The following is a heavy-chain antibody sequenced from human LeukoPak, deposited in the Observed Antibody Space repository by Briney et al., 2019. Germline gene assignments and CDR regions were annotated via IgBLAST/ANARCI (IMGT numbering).Heavy chain of an antibody. Sequence: GGSLRLSCVASGFTFSTYGMSWVRPAPGKGLEWVAAVSSTGSGTYYPDSLKGRFIISRDNSQNTVFLQMNSLRPEDTAFYFCAKDGPLLWFGPTDAWGQGILVTVSS. CDR1: GFTFSTYG. V-gene: IGHV3-23*01. D-gene: IGHD3-10*01. CDR2: VSSTGSGT. CDR3: AKDGPLLWFGPTDA. J-gene: IGHJ5*02.